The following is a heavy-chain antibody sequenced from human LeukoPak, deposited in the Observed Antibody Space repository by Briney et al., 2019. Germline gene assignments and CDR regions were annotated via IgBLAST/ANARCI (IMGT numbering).Heavy chain of an antibody. CDR2: IYTSGST. Sequence: PSETLSLTCIVSGGSISSGTYYWSWIRQPAGKGLEWIGRIYTSGSTNYNPSLKSRVTMSVDTSKNQFSLKLSSVTAADTAVYYCASTLGYYYDSIDYWGQGTLVTVSS. V-gene: IGHV4-61*02. D-gene: IGHD3-22*01. CDR3: ASTLGYYYDSIDY. J-gene: IGHJ4*02. CDR1: GGSISSGTYY.